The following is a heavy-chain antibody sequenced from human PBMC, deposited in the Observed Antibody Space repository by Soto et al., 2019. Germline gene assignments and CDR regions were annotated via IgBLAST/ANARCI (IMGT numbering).Heavy chain of an antibody. CDR3: AKVGLEYCSSTSCQHSYFDY. CDR2: ISYDGSNK. V-gene: IGHV3-30*09. J-gene: IGHJ4*02. D-gene: IGHD2-2*01. Sequence: PGGSLRLSCAASGFTFSSYAMHWVRQAPGKGLEWVAVISYDGSNKYYADSVKGRFAISRDNSKNPLYLQMNSLRAEDTAVYYCAKVGLEYCSSTSCQHSYFDYWGQGTLVTVSS. CDR1: GFTFSSYA.